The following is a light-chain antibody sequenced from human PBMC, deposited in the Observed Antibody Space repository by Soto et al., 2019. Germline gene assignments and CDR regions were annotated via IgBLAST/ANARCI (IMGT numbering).Light chain of an antibody. Sequence: VIWMTQSPSLLSASTGDRVTISCRMSQGIRNYLAWYQQKPGKAPELLIYGASTLQSGVPSRFSGSGSGTDFTLTISCLQSEDFATYYCQQYYYFPRTFGQGTKVDIK. J-gene: IGKJ1*01. V-gene: IGKV1D-8*03. CDR1: QGIRNY. CDR3: QQYYYFPRT. CDR2: GAS.